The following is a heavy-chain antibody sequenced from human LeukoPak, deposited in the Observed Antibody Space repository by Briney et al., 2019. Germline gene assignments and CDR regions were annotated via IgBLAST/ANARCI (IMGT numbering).Heavy chain of an antibody. CDR3: ARGPRIVPANDGYYYMDV. CDR1: GGSFSTYY. J-gene: IGHJ6*03. V-gene: IGHV4-34*01. D-gene: IGHD2-2*01. CDR2: VTHGGRT. Sequence: SETLSLTCAVYGGSFSTYYWSWIRQRPGKGLERIGEVTHGGRTNYNPSLRSRVTISVDMSKHQFSLKLISVTAADTAVYYCARGPRIVPANDGYYYMDVWGKGTTVTVSS.